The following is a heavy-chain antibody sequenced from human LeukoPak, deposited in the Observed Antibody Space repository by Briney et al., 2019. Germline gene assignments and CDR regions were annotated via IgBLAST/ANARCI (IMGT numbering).Heavy chain of an antibody. J-gene: IGHJ4*02. CDR2: INPTGGST. D-gene: IGHD2-21*02. CDR1: GYTFTGYY. V-gene: IGHV1-46*01. Sequence: GASVKVSCKASGYTFTGYYIHWMRQAPGEGLEWMGIINPTGGSTSYAQKFQGRVTMTRDTSTSTVYMELRSLRSEDTAVYYCARDHYHKIHSVMVTAPDYWGQGTLVIVSS. CDR3: ARDHYHKIHSVMVTAPDY.